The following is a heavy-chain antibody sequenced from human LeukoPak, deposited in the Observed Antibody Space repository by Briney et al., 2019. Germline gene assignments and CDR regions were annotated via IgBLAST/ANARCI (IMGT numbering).Heavy chain of an antibody. CDR1: GYTFTSYY. Sequence: ASVKVSCKASGYTFTSYYMHWVRQAPGQGLEWMGIINPSGGSTSYAQKFQGRVTMTRDTSTSTVYMELSSLRSEDTAVYYCARVLVPHSGYYYYYGMGVWGKGTTVTVSS. J-gene: IGHJ6*04. V-gene: IGHV1-46*01. CDR3: ARVLVPHSGYYYYYGMGV. CDR2: INPSGGST. D-gene: IGHD6-19*01.